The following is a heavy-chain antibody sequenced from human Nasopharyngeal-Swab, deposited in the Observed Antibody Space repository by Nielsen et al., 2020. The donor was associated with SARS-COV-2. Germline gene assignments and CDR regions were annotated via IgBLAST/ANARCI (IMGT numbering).Heavy chain of an antibody. D-gene: IGHD1-7*01. CDR1: GYSFTSYW. Sequence: GESLKISCKGSGYSFTSYWIGWVRQMPGKGLEWMGIIYPGDSDTRYSPSFQGQVTISADKSISTAYLQWSSLKASDTAMYYCARKAIPCNWNYADWFDPWGQGTLVTVSS. J-gene: IGHJ5*02. V-gene: IGHV5-51*01. CDR3: ARKAIPCNWNYADWFDP. CDR2: IYPGDSDT.